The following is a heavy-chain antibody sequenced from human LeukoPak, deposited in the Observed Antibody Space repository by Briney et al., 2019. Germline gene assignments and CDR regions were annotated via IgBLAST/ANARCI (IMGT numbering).Heavy chain of an antibody. J-gene: IGHJ4*02. CDR3: ARELEPLTAYFDY. CDR1: GGTFSSYA. Sequence: GSSVKVSCKASGGTFSSYAISWVRQAPGQGLEWMGRIIPIFGTANYAQKFQGRVTITTDESTSTAYMELSSLRSEDTAVYYCARELEPLTAYFDYWGQGTLVTVSS. V-gene: IGHV1-69*05. CDR2: IIPIFGTA. D-gene: IGHD1-1*01.